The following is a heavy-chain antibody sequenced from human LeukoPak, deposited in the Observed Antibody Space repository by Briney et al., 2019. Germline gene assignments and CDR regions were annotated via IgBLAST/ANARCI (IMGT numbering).Heavy chain of an antibody. CDR2: INHSGST. Sequence: ETLSLTCAVYGGSFSGYYWSWIRQPPGKGLEWIGEINHSGSTNYNPSLKSRVTISVDTSKNQFSLKLSSVTAADTAVYYCARHRPRGYSYGNNWFDPWGQGTLVTVSS. V-gene: IGHV4-34*01. D-gene: IGHD5-18*01. J-gene: IGHJ5*02. CDR1: GGSFSGYY. CDR3: ARHRPRGYSYGNNWFDP.